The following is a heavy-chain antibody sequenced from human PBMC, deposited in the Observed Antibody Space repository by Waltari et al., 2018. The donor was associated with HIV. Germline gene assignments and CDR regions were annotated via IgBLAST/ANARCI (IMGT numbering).Heavy chain of an antibody. Sequence: EVQLVESGGGLVQPGRSLRLSCAASGFRFDDQDMHWVRQGPGKGLEWVAVVTWNSESIGYADSVKGRFTISRDNAKRSLYLQMNSLRGEDTAIYYCAKAPAAGPYYYLDVWGQGTAVTVSS. CDR2: VTWNSESI. V-gene: IGHV3-9*01. D-gene: IGHD6-13*01. CDR1: GFRFDDQD. J-gene: IGHJ6*02. CDR3: AKAPAAGPYYYLDV.